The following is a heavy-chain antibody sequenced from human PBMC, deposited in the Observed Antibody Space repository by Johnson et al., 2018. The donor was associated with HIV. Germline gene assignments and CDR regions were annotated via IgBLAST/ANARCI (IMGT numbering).Heavy chain of an antibody. D-gene: IGHD3-10*01. CDR1: GFTFSDYY. CDR3: ARDRGQRAPLCAFDI. V-gene: IGHV3-7*05. CDR2: IKQDGSEK. Sequence: VESGGGLVQPGGSLRLSCAASGFTFSDYYMSWIRQAPGKGLEWVANIKQDGSEKYYVDSVKGRFTISRDNAKNSLYLQMNSLRAEDTALYYCARDRGQRAPLCAFDIWGQGTMVTVSS. J-gene: IGHJ3*02.